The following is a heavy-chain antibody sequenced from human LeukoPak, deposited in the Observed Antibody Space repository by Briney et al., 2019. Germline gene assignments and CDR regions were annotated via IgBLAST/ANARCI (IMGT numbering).Heavy chain of an antibody. CDR1: GGSISSYY. J-gene: IGHJ5*02. CDR3: ARDRRMYSSGWYVWFGP. CDR2: IYYSGST. V-gene: IGHV4-59*01. Sequence: SETLSLTCTVSGGSISSYYWSWIRQPPGKGLEWIGYIYYSGSTNYNPSLKSRVTISVDTSKNQFSLKLSSVTAADTAVYYCARDRRMYSSGWYVWFGPWGQGTLVTVSS. D-gene: IGHD6-19*01.